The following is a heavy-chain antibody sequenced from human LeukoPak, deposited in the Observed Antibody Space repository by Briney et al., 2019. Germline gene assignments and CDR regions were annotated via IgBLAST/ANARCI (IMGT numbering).Heavy chain of an antibody. CDR1: GGDLSSGTYY. V-gene: IGHV4-39*01. D-gene: IGHD6-13*01. CDR2: IYHSGGT. CDR3: ARHSPAAGTFFAS. J-gene: IGHJ4*02. Sequence: PSETLSVTCTVSGGDLSSGTYYWGWIRQSPGKGLEWIGSIYHSGGTYYNPPLKSRVTISIDKSKNQFSLKLRFMTAADTALYYCARHSPAAGTFFASWGQGTLVTVPS.